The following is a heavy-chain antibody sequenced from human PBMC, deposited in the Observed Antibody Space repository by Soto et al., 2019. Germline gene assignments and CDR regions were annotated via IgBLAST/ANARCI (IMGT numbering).Heavy chain of an antibody. CDR3: AGGSGNCRAFDN. CDR1: GFSFSTYG. Sequence: PGGSLRLSCAASGFSFSTYGMHWVRQAPDKELEWVAFISNDGSNKYYAASVKGRFTISRDNSKNTLYLQMKILRAEETAVYYCAGGSGNCRAFDNWGRGPMGTV. CDR2: ISNDGSNK. D-gene: IGHD1-7*01. V-gene: IGHV3-30*03. J-gene: IGHJ4*02.